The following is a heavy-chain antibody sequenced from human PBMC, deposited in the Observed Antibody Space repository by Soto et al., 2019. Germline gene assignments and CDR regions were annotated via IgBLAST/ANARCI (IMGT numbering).Heavy chain of an antibody. V-gene: IGHV4-31*03. Sequence: SETLSLTCTVSGGSISSGGYYWSWIRQHPGKGLEWIGYIYYSGSTYYNPSLKSRVTISVDTSKNQFSLKLSSVTAADMAVYYCARHIAAAGKFDYWGQGTLVTVSS. CDR1: GGSISSGGYY. CDR2: IYYSGST. J-gene: IGHJ4*02. CDR3: ARHIAAAGKFDY. D-gene: IGHD6-13*01.